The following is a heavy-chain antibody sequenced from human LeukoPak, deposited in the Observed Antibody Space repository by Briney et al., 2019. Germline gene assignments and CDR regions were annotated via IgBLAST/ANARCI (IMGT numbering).Heavy chain of an antibody. V-gene: IGHV3-43*02. J-gene: IGHJ4*02. Sequence: PGGALRLSCAACGFTFDDYAMHWVRQAPGKGLEWVSLISGDGGSTYYVDSVKGRFTISIDNSKNSLYLQMNSLRTEDTALYYCAKDRGGYSYAADYWGQGTLVTVSS. CDR2: ISGDGGST. CDR3: AKDRGGYSYAADY. D-gene: IGHD5-18*01. CDR1: GFTFDDYA.